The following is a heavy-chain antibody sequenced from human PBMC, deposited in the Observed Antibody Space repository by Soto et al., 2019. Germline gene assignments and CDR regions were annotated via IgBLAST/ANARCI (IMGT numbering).Heavy chain of an antibody. CDR2: ISSSSSYI. Sequence: GGSLRLSCAASGFTFSSYSMNWVRQAPGKGLEWVSSISSSSSYIYYADSVKGRFTISRDNAKNSLYLQMNSRRAEDTAVYYCARVGFVRSTVTTGGLSYWGQGTLVTVSS. J-gene: IGHJ4*02. D-gene: IGHD4-17*01. CDR1: GFTFSSYS. V-gene: IGHV3-21*01. CDR3: ARVGFVRSTVTTGGLSY.